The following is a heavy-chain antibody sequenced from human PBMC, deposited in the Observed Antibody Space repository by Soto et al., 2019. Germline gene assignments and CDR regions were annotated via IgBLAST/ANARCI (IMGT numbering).Heavy chain of an antibody. CDR1: GGTFSSYA. CDR3: VRVVAIPGYPDN. V-gene: IGHV1-69*12. D-gene: IGHD5-12*01. J-gene: IGHJ4*02. Sequence: QVQLMQSGAEVRQPASSVKVSCKTSGGTFSSYAISWVRQAPGQGLEWMGGIVSIVDTSTYAQKFQGRVTITADESTSTVYMELSSLRSDDTAVYYCVRVVAIPGYPDNWGQGTLVTVSS. CDR2: IVSIVDTS.